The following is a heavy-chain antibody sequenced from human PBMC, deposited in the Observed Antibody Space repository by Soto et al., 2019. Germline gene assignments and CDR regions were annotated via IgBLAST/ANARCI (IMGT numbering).Heavy chain of an antibody. V-gene: IGHV4-39*07. Sequence: PSETLSLTCTVSGGSISSSSYYWGWIRQPPGKGLEWFGSIYYSGSTNYNPSLKSRVTISVDTSKNQFSLKLSSVTAADTAVYYCAAGYCSSTSCYGSRYYYYMDVWGKGTTVTVSS. J-gene: IGHJ6*03. CDR1: GGSISSSSYY. CDR3: AAGYCSSTSCYGSRYYYYMDV. D-gene: IGHD2-2*01. CDR2: IYYSGST.